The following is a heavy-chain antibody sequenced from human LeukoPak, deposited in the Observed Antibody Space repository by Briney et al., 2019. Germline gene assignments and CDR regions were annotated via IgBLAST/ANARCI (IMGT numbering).Heavy chain of an antibody. V-gene: IGHV3-53*01. CDR3: ASLDIVATVANY. CDR2: IYAGGNT. Sequence: PGGSLRLSCAASGFTVSSNYMSWVRQAPGKGLEWVSVIYAGGNTYYADSLKGRFTISRDNFKNTLYLQMNSLRVEDTALYYCASLDIVATVANYWGQGTLVTVSS. J-gene: IGHJ4*02. CDR1: GFTVSSNY. D-gene: IGHD5-12*01.